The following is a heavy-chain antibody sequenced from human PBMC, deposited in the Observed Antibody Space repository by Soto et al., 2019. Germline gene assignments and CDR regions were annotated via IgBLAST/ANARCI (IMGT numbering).Heavy chain of an antibody. D-gene: IGHD3-16*02. J-gene: IGHJ4*02. CDR1: GFTFSSYA. V-gene: IGHV3-30*18. Sequence: QVQLVESGGRVVQPGRSLRLSCAASGFTFSSYAMHWVRQAPGKGLEWVAVISYDGSDKYYADSVKGRFTISRDNAKNALNLQMNSLRADDTAVYYCAKALGELSPESYDYWGQGTLITVSS. CDR2: ISYDGSDK. CDR3: AKALGELSPESYDY.